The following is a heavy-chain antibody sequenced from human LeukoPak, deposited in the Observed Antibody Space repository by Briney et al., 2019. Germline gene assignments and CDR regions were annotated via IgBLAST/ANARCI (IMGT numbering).Heavy chain of an antibody. Sequence: GGSLRLSCAVSGFTFSSYEMNWVRQAPGKGLKWFSYISSSGSTKYYADSVKGRFTISRDNAKNSLYLQMNSLRAEDTAVYYCARLTYYYDSSGYWVFDYWGQGTPVTVSS. V-gene: IGHV3-48*03. D-gene: IGHD3-22*01. CDR3: ARLTYYYDSSGYWVFDY. CDR1: GFTFSSYE. J-gene: IGHJ4*02. CDR2: ISSSGSTK.